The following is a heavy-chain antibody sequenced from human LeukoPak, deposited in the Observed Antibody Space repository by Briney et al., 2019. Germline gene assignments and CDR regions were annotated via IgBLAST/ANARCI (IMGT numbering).Heavy chain of an antibody. CDR2: MNPNSGNT. CDR1: GYTFTSYD. Sequence: GASVKVSCKASGYTFTSYDINWVRQATGQGLEWTGWMNPNSGNTGYAQKFQGRVTMTRNTSISTAYMELSSLRSEDTAVYYCARAITMVRGVIINYWGQGTLVTVSS. J-gene: IGHJ4*02. D-gene: IGHD3-10*01. V-gene: IGHV1-8*01. CDR3: ARAITMVRGVIINY.